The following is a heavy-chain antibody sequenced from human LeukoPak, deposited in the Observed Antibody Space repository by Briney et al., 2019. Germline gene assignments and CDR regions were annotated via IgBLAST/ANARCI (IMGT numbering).Heavy chain of an antibody. CDR2: IYYSGST. CDR3: ARGRRNVLLLCGELI. D-gene: IGHD3-10*01. Sequence: SETLSLTCTVSGGSISSGDYYWSWIRQPPGKGLEWIGYIYYSGSTYYNPTLKSRVTISVATSRNQFSLKLNSVTAADTAEYYGARGRRNVLLLCGELIWGQGTLVTVSS. J-gene: IGHJ4*02. CDR1: GGSISSGDYY. V-gene: IGHV4-30-4*08.